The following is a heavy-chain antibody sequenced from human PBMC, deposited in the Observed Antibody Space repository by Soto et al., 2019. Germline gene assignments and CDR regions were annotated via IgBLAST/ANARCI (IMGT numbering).Heavy chain of an antibody. D-gene: IGHD6-19*01. CDR3: ARDQLIAVARNSLAY. CDR1: GYTFTGYY. V-gene: IGHV1-2*04. Sequence: ASVKVSCKASGYTFTGYYMHWVRQAPGQGLEWMGWINPNSGGTNYAQKFQGWVTMTRDTSISTAYMELSRLRSDDTAVYYCARDQLIAVARNSLAYWGQGTLVTVSS. J-gene: IGHJ4*02. CDR2: INPNSGGT.